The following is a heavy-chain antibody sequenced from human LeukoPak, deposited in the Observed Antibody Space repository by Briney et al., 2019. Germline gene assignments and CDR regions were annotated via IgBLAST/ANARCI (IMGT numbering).Heavy chain of an antibody. CDR2: IKQDGSEK. J-gene: IGHJ4*02. Sequence: GGSLRLSCAASGFTFSSYWMTWVRQAPGKGLEWVANIKQDGSEKYYVDSVKGRSTISRDNAKNSLYLQMNSLRAEDTAVCYCARDMGYGDYWGQGTLVSVSS. D-gene: IGHD3-16*01. CDR3: ARDMGYGDY. CDR1: GFTFSSYW. V-gene: IGHV3-7*03.